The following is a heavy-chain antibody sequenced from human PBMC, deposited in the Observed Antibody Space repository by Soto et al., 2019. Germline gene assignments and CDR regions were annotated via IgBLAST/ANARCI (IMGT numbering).Heavy chain of an antibody. CDR2: IYYSGST. CDR1: VGSISSSFYY. D-gene: IGHD1-26*01. J-gene: IGHJ3*02. V-gene: IGHV4-39*01. CDR3: ARPSYSGSLGFGFDI. Sequence: QLQLQESGPGLVKPSETLSLTCTVSVGSISSSFYYWGWIRQPPGKGLEWIGSIYYSGSTYYNPSLKSRVTISVDTSKNQFSLRLSSVTAADTAVYYCARPSYSGSLGFGFDIWGQGTMVTVSS.